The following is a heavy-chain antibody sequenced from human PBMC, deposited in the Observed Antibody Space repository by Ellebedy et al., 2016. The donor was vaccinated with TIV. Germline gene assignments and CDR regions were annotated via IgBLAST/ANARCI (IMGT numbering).Heavy chain of an antibody. Sequence: MPSETLSLTCTVSGGSISSSSYYWGWIRQPPGKGLEWIGYIYYSGSTYYNPSLKSRVTISVDTSKNQFSLKLSSVTAADTAVYYCARGVGNYYDSSGYYYPTAFFDYWGQGTLVTVSS. J-gene: IGHJ4*02. D-gene: IGHD3-22*01. CDR1: GGSISSSSYY. CDR3: ARGVGNYYDSSGYYYPTAFFDY. V-gene: IGHV4-30-4*08. CDR2: IYYSGST.